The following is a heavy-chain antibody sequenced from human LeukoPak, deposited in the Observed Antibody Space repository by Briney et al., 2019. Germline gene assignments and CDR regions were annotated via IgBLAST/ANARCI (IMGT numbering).Heavy chain of an antibody. V-gene: IGHV3-64*01. D-gene: IGHD3-10*01. CDR3: ARGRKLLWFGEFLY. Sequence: GGSLRLSCAASGFTFSSYAMHWVRQAPGKGLEYVSAISRNGSSTFYANSVKGRFTISRDNSKNTLYLQIGSLRAEDMAVNYCARGRKLLWFGEFLYWGQGTLVTVSS. CDR2: ISRNGSST. J-gene: IGHJ4*02. CDR1: GFTFSSYA.